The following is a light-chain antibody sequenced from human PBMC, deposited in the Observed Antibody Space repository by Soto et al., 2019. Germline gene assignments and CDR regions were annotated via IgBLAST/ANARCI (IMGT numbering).Light chain of an antibody. Sequence: DIQMTQSPSTLSASVGDRVTITCRASQSLSAWLAWYQQKPGKAPKLLIYKASTLESGVPSRFSGSGSGTEFTLAISSLQPDDFATYHCQQYGGYPCTFGQGTKVDIK. CDR2: KAS. CDR1: QSLSAW. V-gene: IGKV1-5*03. CDR3: QQYGGYPCT. J-gene: IGKJ1*01.